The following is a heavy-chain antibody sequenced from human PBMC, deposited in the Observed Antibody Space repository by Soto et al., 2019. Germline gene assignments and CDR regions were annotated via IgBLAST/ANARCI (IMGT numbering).Heavy chain of an antibody. CDR3: ARDPRDAPPYDFWSGYPQDNYYYGMDV. Sequence: SETLSLTCTVSGGSISTYYWNWIRQPPGKGLEWIGYIYYSGSTSYNPSLKSRVAISVDKSKNQFSLKLSSVTAADTAVYYCARDPRDAPPYDFWSGYPQDNYYYGMDVWGQGTTVTVSS. V-gene: IGHV4-59*12. J-gene: IGHJ6*02. CDR1: GGSISTYY. CDR2: IYYSGST. D-gene: IGHD3-3*01.